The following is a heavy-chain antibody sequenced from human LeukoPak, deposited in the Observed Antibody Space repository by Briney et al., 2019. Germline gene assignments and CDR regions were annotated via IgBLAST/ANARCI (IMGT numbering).Heavy chain of an antibody. Sequence: PGGSLRLSCAASEFTFSSYAMSWVRQAPGKGLEWVSAISGSGGSTYYADSVKGRFTISRDNSKNTLYLQMNSLRAEDTAVYYCAKGGELLRSGYYGMDVWGQGTTVTVSS. V-gene: IGHV3-23*01. CDR3: AKGGELLRSGYYGMDV. D-gene: IGHD1-26*01. J-gene: IGHJ6*02. CDR2: ISGSGGST. CDR1: EFTFSSYA.